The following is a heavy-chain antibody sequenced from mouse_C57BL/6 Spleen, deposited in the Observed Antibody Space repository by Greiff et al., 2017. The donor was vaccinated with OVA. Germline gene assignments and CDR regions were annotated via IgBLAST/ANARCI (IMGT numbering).Heavy chain of an antibody. V-gene: IGHV1-26*01. D-gene: IGHD2-3*01. J-gene: IGHJ3*01. CDR2: INPNNGGT. CDR1: GYTFTDYY. Sequence: VQLQQSGPELVKPGASVKISCKASGYTFTDYYMNWVKQSHGKSLEWIGDINPNNGGTSYNQKFKGKATLTVDKSSSTAYMELRSLTSEDSAVYYCARDGYYRGGFAYWGQGTLVTVSA. CDR3: ARDGYYRGGFAY.